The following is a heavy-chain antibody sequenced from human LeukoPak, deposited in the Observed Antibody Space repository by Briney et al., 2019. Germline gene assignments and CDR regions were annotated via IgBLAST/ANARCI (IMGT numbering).Heavy chain of an antibody. Sequence: SQTLSLTCVISGDSVSINSASWNWIRQSPSRGLEWLGRTYYGSKWYNDYAVSVKSRITINPDTSRNQFSLQLNSVTPEDTDVYYCARGGGGGRATIDYWGQGTLVTVSS. J-gene: IGHJ4*02. CDR3: ARGGGGGRATIDY. D-gene: IGHD3-16*01. CDR2: TYYGSKWYN. CDR1: GDSVSINSAS. V-gene: IGHV6-1*01.